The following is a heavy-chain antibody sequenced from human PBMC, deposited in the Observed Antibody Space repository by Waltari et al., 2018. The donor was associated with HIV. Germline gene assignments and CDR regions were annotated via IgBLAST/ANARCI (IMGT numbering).Heavy chain of an antibody. CDR1: GFTFSSCW. D-gene: IGHD3-10*01. V-gene: IGHV3-7*01. J-gene: IGHJ4*02. CDR2: IKQDGSEK. Sequence: EVQLVESGGGWVQPGGSLRLSCAASGFTFSSCWMRWVRQAQGKGLEWVANIKQDGSEKYYVDSVKGRFTISRDNAKNSLYLQMNSLRAEDTAVYYCASGGRYLDYWGQGTLVTVSS. CDR3: ASGGRYLDY.